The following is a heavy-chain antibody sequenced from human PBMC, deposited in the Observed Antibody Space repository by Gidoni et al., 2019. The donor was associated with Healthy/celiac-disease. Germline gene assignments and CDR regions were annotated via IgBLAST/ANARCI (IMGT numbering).Heavy chain of an antibody. J-gene: IGHJ3*02. D-gene: IGHD3-10*01. CDR2: ISGSGGST. CDR1: GFTFSSYA. Sequence: EVQLLESGGGLVQPGGSLRLSCAASGFTFSSYAMSWVRQAPGKGLEWVSAISGSGGSTYYADSVKGRFTISRDNSKNTLYLQMNSLRAEDTAVYYCAKDTQGRYYYGSGSHGNDAFDIWGQGTMVTVSS. V-gene: IGHV3-23*01. CDR3: AKDTQGRYYYGSGSHGNDAFDI.